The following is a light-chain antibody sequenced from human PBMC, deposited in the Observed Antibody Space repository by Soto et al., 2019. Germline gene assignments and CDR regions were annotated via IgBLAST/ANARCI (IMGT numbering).Light chain of an antibody. J-gene: IGKJ5*01. CDR2: DAS. CDR1: QGISNY. V-gene: IGKV1-33*01. Sequence: IRMTHSPASLSASVGDRVTITCRASQGISNYLAWYQKKKGKAPKLLIYDASNLETGVPSRFSGSGSGTDFTLTISRMQHEDFAVYYCQQYGSSTITFGQGTRLEIK. CDR3: QQYGSSTIT.